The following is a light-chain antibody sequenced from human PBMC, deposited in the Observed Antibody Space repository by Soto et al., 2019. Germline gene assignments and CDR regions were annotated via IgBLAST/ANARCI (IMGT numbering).Light chain of an antibody. CDR1: QSIANNY. Sequence: EVALTQSPGTLSLSPGARATLSCRASQSIANNYLTWYQQKTGQAPRVLIYDESTRATGIPDRFSGSGSGTDLNLTISRLEPEDSAVYYCQKYGSSPWTCGQGTKVDIK. J-gene: IGKJ1*01. CDR3: QKYGSSPWT. CDR2: DES. V-gene: IGKV3-20*01.